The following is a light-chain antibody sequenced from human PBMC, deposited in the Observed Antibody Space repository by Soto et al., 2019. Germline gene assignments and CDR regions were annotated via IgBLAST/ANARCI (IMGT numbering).Light chain of an antibody. CDR1: SSDMWGNNY. J-gene: IGLJ1*01. V-gene: IGLV2-14*03. Sequence: QSVLTQPASVSGSPGQSITISCTGASSDMWGNNYVSWYQHYPGKAPKLMICDVSNRPSGVSDRFSGSKSGNTASLTISGLQAEDEADYYCSAFTGTTYVFGTGTKLNVL. CDR2: DVS. CDR3: SAFTGTTYV.